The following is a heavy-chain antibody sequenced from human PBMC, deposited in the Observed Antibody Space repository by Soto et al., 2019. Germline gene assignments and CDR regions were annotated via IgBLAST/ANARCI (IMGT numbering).Heavy chain of an antibody. CDR2: IYWDDDK. Sequence: QITLKESGPTLVKPTQTLTLTCTFSGFSLSTSGVGVGWIRQPPGKALQWLALIYWDDDKRYSPSLKSRLTITKDPSKNQVVLTMTNMDPVDTDTYYCAHRRMPYYYDSHPFDYWGQGTLVTVSS. CDR1: GFSLSTSGVG. J-gene: IGHJ4*02. CDR3: AHRRMPYYYDSHPFDY. D-gene: IGHD3-22*01. V-gene: IGHV2-5*02.